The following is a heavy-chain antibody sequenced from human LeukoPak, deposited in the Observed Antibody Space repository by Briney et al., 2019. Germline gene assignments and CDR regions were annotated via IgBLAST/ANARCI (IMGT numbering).Heavy chain of an antibody. D-gene: IGHD6-19*01. J-gene: IGHJ5*02. V-gene: IGHV4-28*01. CDR3: ARTDRQWSSADP. CDR1: GYCISSSNW. CDR2: IYYSGTT. Sequence: SETLSLTCAVSGYCISSSNWWGWIRQPPGKGLEWIGYIYYSGTTYYNPSLKSRVTMSVDTSKNQFSLKLSSVTAVDTAVYYCARTDRQWSSADPWGQGTLVTVSS.